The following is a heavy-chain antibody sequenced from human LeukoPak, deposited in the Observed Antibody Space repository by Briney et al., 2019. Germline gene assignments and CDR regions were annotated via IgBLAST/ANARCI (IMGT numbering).Heavy chain of an antibody. J-gene: IGHJ4*02. CDR1: GFTFHNAW. CDR2: INGDGSIT. V-gene: IGHV3-74*01. Sequence: GGSLRLSCAASGFTFHNAWMHWVRQVPGKGLVWVSRINGDGSITNYADSVKGRFTISRDNANTTLYLQMNSLRADDTAVYYCARREGSYGHFDYWGQGTLVTVSS. D-gene: IGHD4-17*01. CDR3: ARREGSYGHFDY.